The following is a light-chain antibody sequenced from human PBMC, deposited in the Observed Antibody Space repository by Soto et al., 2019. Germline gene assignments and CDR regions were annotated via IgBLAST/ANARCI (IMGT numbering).Light chain of an antibody. CDR3: CSYAGSYRGV. CDR2: DVS. V-gene: IGLV2-11*01. J-gene: IGLJ1*01. Sequence: QSALTQPRSVSGSPGQSVTISCTGTRSDVGGYNYVSWYQQHPGKAPKLMIYDVSKRPSGVPDRFSGSKSGNTASLTISGLQAEDEADYYCCSYAGSYRGVFGTGTKLTVL. CDR1: RSDVGGYNY.